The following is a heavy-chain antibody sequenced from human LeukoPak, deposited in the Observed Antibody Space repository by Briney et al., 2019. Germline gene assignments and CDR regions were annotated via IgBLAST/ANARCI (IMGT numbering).Heavy chain of an antibody. J-gene: IGHJ5*02. CDR2: INHSGST. V-gene: IGHV4-34*01. CDR3: ARGLGYCSSTSCYNWFDP. D-gene: IGHD2-2*01. Sequence: SETLSLTCAVYGGSFSGYYWSWIRQPPGKGPEWIGEINHSGSTNYNPSLKSRVTISVDTSKNQFSLKLSSVTAADTAVYYCARGLGYCSSTSCYNWFDPWGQGTLVTVSS. CDR1: GGSFSGYY.